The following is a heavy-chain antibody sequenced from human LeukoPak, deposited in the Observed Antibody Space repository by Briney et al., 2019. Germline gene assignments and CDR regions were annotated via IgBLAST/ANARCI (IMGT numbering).Heavy chain of an antibody. Sequence: ASVKISCKTSGYTFTSYYMHWVRQAPGQGLEWMGIINPSGGSTSYAQKFQGRVTMTRDTSTSTVYMEVSSLRSEDTAVYCCARPIKSADSSSSWFDPWGQGTLVTVSS. CDR1: GYTFTSYY. D-gene: IGHD6-6*01. CDR2: INPSGGST. V-gene: IGHV1-46*01. CDR3: ARPIKSADSSSSWFDP. J-gene: IGHJ5*02.